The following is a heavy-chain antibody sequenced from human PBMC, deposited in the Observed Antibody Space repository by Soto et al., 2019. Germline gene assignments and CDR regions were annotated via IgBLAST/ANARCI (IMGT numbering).Heavy chain of an antibody. V-gene: IGHV4-30-2*01. CDR3: ARGRGGY. CDR1: GGSISSGGYS. Sequence: PSETLSLTCAVSGGSISSGGYSWSWIRQPPGKGLEWIGYIYHSGSTNYSPSLKSRVTISVDTSKNQFSLKLSSVTAADTAVYYCARGRGGYWGQGTLVTVSS. D-gene: IGHD3-3*01. CDR2: IYHSGST. J-gene: IGHJ4*02.